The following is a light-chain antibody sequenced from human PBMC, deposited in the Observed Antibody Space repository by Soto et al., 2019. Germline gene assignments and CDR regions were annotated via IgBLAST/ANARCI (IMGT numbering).Light chain of an antibody. CDR2: YDS. CDR1: NIGSKS. J-gene: IGLJ1*01. V-gene: IGLV3-21*04. Sequence: SSALTQPPSVSGAPGKTARITCGGTNIGSKSVHCYPQKPRQAPVLVIYYDSHRPSGIPERYSGSNSGNTATLTISRVEAGDDDDYYCQVWYSSSDHYVFGTGTKVTVL. CDR3: QVWYSSSDHYV.